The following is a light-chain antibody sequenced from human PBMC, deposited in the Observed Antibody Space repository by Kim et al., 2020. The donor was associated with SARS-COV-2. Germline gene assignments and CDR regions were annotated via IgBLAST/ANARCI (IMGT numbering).Light chain of an antibody. Sequence: SYELTQPLSVSVALGQTASITCGGNNIGSRSVHWYQLKPGQAPVLVLYRDGNRPSGIPERFFGSKSGNTATLTITRAQGDDEADYFCQVWDSNTSWVFGGGTQLTVL. J-gene: IGLJ3*02. CDR2: RDG. CDR3: QVWDSNTSWV. CDR1: NIGSRS. V-gene: IGLV3-9*01.